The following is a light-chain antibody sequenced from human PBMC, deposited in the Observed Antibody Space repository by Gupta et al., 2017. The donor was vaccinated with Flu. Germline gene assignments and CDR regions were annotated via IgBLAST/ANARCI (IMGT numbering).Light chain of an antibody. CDR1: NSNIGSNI. J-gene: IGLJ3*02. CDR2: DSN. CDR3: AAWDDTLNGWV. Sequence: QSVLTQPPSASGTPGQRVTISCSGSNSNIGSNIVSWYQQLPGAAPKLLIYDSNQRPSEVPDRFSGSKSGTSASLAIIGLQSEDETDYYCAAWDDTLNGWVFGGGTKVTVL. V-gene: IGLV1-44*01.